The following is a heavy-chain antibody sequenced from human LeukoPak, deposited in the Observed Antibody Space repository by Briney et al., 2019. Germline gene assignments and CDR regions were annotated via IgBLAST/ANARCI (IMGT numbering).Heavy chain of an antibody. CDR1: GFTFSSYS. CDR2: ISSSSSYI. J-gene: IGHJ5*02. D-gene: IGHD3-22*01. CDR3: ARVVVRFNWFDP. Sequence: PGGSLRLSCAASGFTFSSYSMNWVRQAPGKGLEWVSSISSSSSYIYYADSVKGRFTISRDNAKNSLYLQMNSLRAEDTAVYYCARVVVRFNWFDPWGQGTLVTVSS. V-gene: IGHV3-21*01.